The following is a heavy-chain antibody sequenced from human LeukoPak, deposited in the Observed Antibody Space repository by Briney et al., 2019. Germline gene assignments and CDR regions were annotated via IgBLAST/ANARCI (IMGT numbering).Heavy chain of an antibody. D-gene: IGHD1-26*01. CDR1: GGSISSYY. Sequence: SETLSLTCAVYGGSISSYYWSWIRQPPGKGLEWIGYIYYSGSTNYNPSLKSRVTISVDTSKNQFSLKLSSVTAADTAVYYCARDLLSGSYGHYGMDVWGQGTTVTVSS. CDR2: IYYSGST. J-gene: IGHJ6*02. V-gene: IGHV4-59*01. CDR3: ARDLLSGSYGHYGMDV.